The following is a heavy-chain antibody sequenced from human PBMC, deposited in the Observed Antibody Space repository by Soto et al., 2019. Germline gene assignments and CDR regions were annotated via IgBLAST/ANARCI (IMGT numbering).Heavy chain of an antibody. CDR3: AKDLFPVVDEAVIGYYYYGMDV. J-gene: IGHJ6*02. CDR2: ISGSGGST. CDR1: GFTFSSYA. D-gene: IGHD2-15*01. V-gene: IGHV3-23*01. Sequence: PGGSLRLSCSASGFTFSSYAMSWVRQAPGKGLEWVSAISGSGGSTYYADSVKGRFTISRDNSKNTLYLQMNSLRAEDTAVYYCAKDLFPVVDEAVIGYYYYGMDVWGQGTTVTVSS.